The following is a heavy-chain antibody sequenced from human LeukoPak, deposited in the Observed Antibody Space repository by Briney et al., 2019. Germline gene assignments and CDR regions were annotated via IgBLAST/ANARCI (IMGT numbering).Heavy chain of an antibody. CDR2: IKQDGREK. CDR3: AREGDLFLDY. Sequence: GESLKISCKGSGYSFTSYWISWVRQAPGKGLQWVANIKQDGREKYYVDSVKGRFTISRDNAKNSLYLQMNSLRAEDTAVYYCAREGDLFLDYWGQGALVTVSS. J-gene: IGHJ4*02. V-gene: IGHV3-7*05. CDR1: GYSFTSYW. D-gene: IGHD3-10*01.